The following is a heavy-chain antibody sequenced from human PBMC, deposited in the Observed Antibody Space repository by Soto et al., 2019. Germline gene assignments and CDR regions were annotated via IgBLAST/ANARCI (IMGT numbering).Heavy chain of an antibody. CDR3: ARDLRGDDLEDVTFGGVIANGPRYYYGMDV. J-gene: IGHJ6*02. Sequence: SETLSLTCTVSGGSVSSGSYYWSWIRQPPGKGLEWIGYIYYSGSTNYNPSLKSRVTISVDTSKNQFSLKLSSVTAADTAVYYCARDLRGDDLEDVTFGGVIANGPRYYYGMDVWGQGTTVTVSS. D-gene: IGHD3-16*02. CDR2: IYYSGST. CDR1: GGSVSSGSYY. V-gene: IGHV4-61*01.